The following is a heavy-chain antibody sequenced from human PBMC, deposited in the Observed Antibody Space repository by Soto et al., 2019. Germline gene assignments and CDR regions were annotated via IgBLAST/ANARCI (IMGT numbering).Heavy chain of an antibody. V-gene: IGHV4-39*01. CDR2: VFHTGFT. D-gene: IGHD1-1*01. CDR1: GGSVSGSYYY. Sequence: QLQLEESGPGLVKPSETLSLTCAVSGGSVSGSYYYWAWLRQSPGKGSEWIGSVFHTGFTSYNPSLESRVSVSVDTSKSQFSLKLSAVTASDTAVYYCATSQKGYNWNYFDHWGQGALVTVSS. CDR3: ATSQKGYNWNYFDH. J-gene: IGHJ4*02.